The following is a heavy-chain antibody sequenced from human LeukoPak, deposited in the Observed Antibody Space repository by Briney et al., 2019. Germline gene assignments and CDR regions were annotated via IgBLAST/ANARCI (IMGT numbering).Heavy chain of an antibody. CDR1: GFSFGNYW. J-gene: IGHJ4*02. D-gene: IGHD5-18*01. CDR2: ISGSGGST. V-gene: IGHV3-23*01. CDR3: AKRIQSAMATGY. Sequence: GGSLRLSCAASGFSFGNYWMSWVRQAPGKGLEWVSAISGSGGSTYYADSVKGRFTISRDNSKNTLYLQMNSLRAEDTAVYYCAKRIQSAMATGYWGQGTLVTVSS.